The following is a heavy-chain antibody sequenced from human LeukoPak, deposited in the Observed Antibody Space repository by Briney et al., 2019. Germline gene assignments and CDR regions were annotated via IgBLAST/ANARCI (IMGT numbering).Heavy chain of an antibody. CDR3: ARLGYGLYYYYYMDV. Sequence: ASVKVSCKASGYTFISYGISWVRQATGQGLEWMGWMNPNSGNTGYAQKFQGRVTITRNTSISTAYMELSSLRSEDTAVYYCARLGYGLYYYYYMDVWGKGTTVTVSS. D-gene: IGHD5-18*01. CDR2: MNPNSGNT. J-gene: IGHJ6*03. V-gene: IGHV1-8*03. CDR1: GYTFISYG.